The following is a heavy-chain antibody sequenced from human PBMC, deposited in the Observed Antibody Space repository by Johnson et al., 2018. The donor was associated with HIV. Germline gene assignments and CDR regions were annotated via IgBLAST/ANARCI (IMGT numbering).Heavy chain of an antibody. CDR2: INWNGGNT. CDR3: ARATHYYDSSGYYIDAFDI. J-gene: IGHJ3*02. Sequence: QVQLVESGGGLVKPGGSLRLSCAASGFTFSDYYMSWIRQAPGKGLEWVSGINWNGGNTDYADSVEGRFTISRDTTKNSLYLQMNSLRAEDTALYYCARATHYYDSSGYYIDAFDIWGQGTMVTVSS. V-gene: IGHV3-11*05. CDR1: GFTFSDYY. D-gene: IGHD3-22*01.